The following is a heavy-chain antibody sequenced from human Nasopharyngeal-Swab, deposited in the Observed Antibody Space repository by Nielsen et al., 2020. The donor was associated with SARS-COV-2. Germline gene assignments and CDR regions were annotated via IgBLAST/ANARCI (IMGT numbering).Heavy chain of an antibody. CDR2: IYYSGST. V-gene: IGHV4-39*01. D-gene: IGHD4-23*01. J-gene: IGHJ4*02. CDR3: ARRLVVTPGPFDY. Sequence: GSLRLSCTVSGGSISSSSYYWGWIRQPPGKGLEWIGSIYYSGSTYYNPSLKSRVTISVDTSKSQFSLKLSSVTAADTAVYYCARRLVVTPGPFDYWGQGTLVTVSS. CDR1: GGSISSSSYY.